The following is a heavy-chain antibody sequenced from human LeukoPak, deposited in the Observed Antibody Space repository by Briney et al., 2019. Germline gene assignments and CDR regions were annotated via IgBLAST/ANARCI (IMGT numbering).Heavy chain of an antibody. J-gene: IGHJ6*03. V-gene: IGHV1-2*02. Sequence: ASVKVSCKASGYSFTDHYIHWVRQAPGQGLEWMGWINPKRGGTNYAHKFTGRVSMTRDTSINTAYMELNRLRSDDTAIYYCARELAYCTSASCYLLYPDKYFMDVWGKGTTVTVSS. CDR3: ARELAYCTSASCYLLYPDKYFMDV. CDR1: GYSFTDHY. D-gene: IGHD2-2*01. CDR2: INPKRGGT.